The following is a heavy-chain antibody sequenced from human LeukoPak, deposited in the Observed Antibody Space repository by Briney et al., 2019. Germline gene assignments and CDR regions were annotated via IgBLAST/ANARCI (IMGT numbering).Heavy chain of an antibody. D-gene: IGHD2-2*01. J-gene: IGHJ4*02. V-gene: IGHV3-30*03. CDR3: ARGAGRCSSTSCSNFDY. CDR2: MSYDGSNK. CDR1: GFTISNYG. Sequence: GGSLRLSCAASGFTISNYGMHWVRQAPGKGLEWVAVMSYDGSNKYYADSVKGRFTISRDNSKKTLYLQMNSLRAEDTAVYYCARGAGRCSSTSCSNFDYWGQGTLVTVSS.